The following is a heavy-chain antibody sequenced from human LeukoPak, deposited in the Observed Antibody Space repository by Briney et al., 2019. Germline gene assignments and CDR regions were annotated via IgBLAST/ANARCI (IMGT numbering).Heavy chain of an antibody. CDR2: ISGSGGST. CDR1: GFTFSSYA. V-gene: IGHV3-23*01. Sequence: GGSLRLSCAASGFTFSSYAMSWVRQAPGKGLEWVSAISGSGGSTYYADSVKGRFTISRDNFKNTLYLQMNSLRAEDTAVYYCPKVVVKYYYDSSGYLDYWGQGTLVTVSS. CDR3: PKVVVKYYYDSSGYLDY. D-gene: IGHD3-22*01. J-gene: IGHJ4*02.